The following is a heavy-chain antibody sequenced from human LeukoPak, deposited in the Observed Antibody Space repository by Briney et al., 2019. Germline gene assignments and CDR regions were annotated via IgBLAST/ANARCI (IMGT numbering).Heavy chain of an antibody. V-gene: IGHV3-7*01. J-gene: IGHJ4*02. D-gene: IGHD3-10*01. CDR3: ARFGSGRQFFYFDF. Sequence: PGGSLRLSCAVSGFSFLGYWMTWVRQAPGKGLEWVANINLDGSETYYVDSVTGRFTISRANPKNSLYLQMNSLRAEDTALYYCARFGSGRQFFYFDFWGQGALVTVSS. CDR1: GFSFLGYW. CDR2: INLDGSET.